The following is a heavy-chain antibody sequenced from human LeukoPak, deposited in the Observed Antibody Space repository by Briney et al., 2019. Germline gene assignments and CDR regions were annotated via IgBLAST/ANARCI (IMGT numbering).Heavy chain of an antibody. CDR3: AKTIYPSDWYRGLDY. Sequence: GGSLRLSCAASGFTFSSYVMNWVRLAPGKGLEWVSVISTSGGTTYYADSVKGRFTMSRDNSKNTLYLQMNSLRAEDTAVYYCAKTIYPSDWYRGLDYGGQGTLVTVSP. J-gene: IGHJ4*02. CDR1: GFTFSSYV. V-gene: IGHV3-23*01. CDR2: ISTSGGTT. D-gene: IGHD6-19*01.